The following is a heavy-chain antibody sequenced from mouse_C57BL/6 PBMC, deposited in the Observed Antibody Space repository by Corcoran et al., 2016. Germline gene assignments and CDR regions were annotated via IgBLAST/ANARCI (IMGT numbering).Heavy chain of an antibody. CDR2: INPNNGGT. CDR1: GYTFTDYY. CDR3: ARNRLGDY. J-gene: IGHJ2*01. D-gene: IGHD4-1*01. V-gene: IGHV1-26*01. Sequence: EVQLQQSGPELVKPGASVKISCKASGYTFTDYYMNWVKQSHGKSLEWIGDINPNNGGTSYNQKFKGKATLTVDKSSSTAYMELRSLTSEDSAVYYCARNRLGDYWGQGTTLTVSS.